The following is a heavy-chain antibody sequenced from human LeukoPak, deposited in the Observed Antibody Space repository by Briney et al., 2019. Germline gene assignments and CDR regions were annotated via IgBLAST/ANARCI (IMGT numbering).Heavy chain of an antibody. D-gene: IGHD3-3*01. J-gene: IGHJ4*02. Sequence: GGSPRLSCAASGFTFSTNSMHWVRQAPGKGLEWVAIISNDGSRKYYAHSVEGRFTISRDNSKNTLYLQMDSLRAEDTAVYYCARDRAWNYFDYWGQGTLVTVSS. CDR3: ARDRAWNYFDY. CDR2: ISNDGSRK. V-gene: IGHV3-30*03. CDR1: GFTFSTNS.